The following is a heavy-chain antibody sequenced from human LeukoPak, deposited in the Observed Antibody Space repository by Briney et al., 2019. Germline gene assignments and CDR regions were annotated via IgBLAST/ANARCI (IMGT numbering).Heavy chain of an antibody. V-gene: IGHV3-23*01. D-gene: IGHD6-19*01. Sequence: GGSLRLSCAASGFTFSNYSMSWVRQAPGKGLEWVSSIGSAGVGTYYADSVKGRFTISSDNTKNTLHLHVNSLRAEATAVYYFAKRDSSGWYSLDYWGQGTLVTVSS. CDR2: IGSAGVGT. CDR3: AKRDSSGWYSLDY. CDR1: GFTFSNYS. J-gene: IGHJ4*02.